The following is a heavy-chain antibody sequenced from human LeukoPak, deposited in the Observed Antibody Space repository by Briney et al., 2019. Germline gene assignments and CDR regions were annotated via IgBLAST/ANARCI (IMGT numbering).Heavy chain of an antibody. Sequence: ASVKVCCKASGYTFTGYYLHWVRQAPGHGLEWMGWINPNSGGTDYAQKFQGRVTMTRDTSISTAYMELSRLTSDDTAVYFCARDPIYGDSVAWFDPWGQGTLVTVSS. CDR3: ARDPIYGDSVAWFDP. J-gene: IGHJ5*02. CDR1: GYTFTGYY. CDR2: INPNSGGT. D-gene: IGHD4-17*01. V-gene: IGHV1-2*02.